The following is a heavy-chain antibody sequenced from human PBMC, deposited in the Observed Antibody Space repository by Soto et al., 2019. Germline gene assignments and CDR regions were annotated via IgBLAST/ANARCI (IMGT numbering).Heavy chain of an antibody. D-gene: IGHD3-22*01. CDR1: GGSFSGYY. CDR2: INHSGST. J-gene: IGHJ4*02. CDR3: ARGGYYDSSGYYLGY. Sequence: KPSETLSLTCAVYGGSFSGYYWSWIRQPPGKGLEWIGEINHSGSTNYNPSLKSRVTISVDTSKNQFSLKLSSVTAADTAVYYCARGGYYDSSGYYLGYWGQGTLVTVPQ. V-gene: IGHV4-34*01.